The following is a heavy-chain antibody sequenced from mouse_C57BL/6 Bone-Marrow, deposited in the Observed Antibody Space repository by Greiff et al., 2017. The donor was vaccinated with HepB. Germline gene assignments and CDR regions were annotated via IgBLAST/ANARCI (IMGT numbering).Heavy chain of an antibody. Sequence: QVQLQQPGAELVKPGASVKMSCKASGYTFTSYWITWVKQRPGQGLEWIGDIYPGSGSTNYNEKFKSKATLTVDTSSSTAYMQLSSLTSEDSAVYYCEREECTRVATPAGFAYWGQGTLVTVSA. D-gene: IGHD1-1*01. CDR3: EREECTRVATPAGFAY. CDR2: IYPGSGST. J-gene: IGHJ3*01. V-gene: IGHV1-55*01. CDR1: GYTFTSYW.